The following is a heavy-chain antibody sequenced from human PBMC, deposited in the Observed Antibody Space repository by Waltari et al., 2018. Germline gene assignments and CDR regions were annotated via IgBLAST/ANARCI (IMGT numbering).Heavy chain of an antibody. V-gene: IGHV3-7*01. CDR2: IKQDGSEK. J-gene: IGHJ4*02. Sequence: EVQLVESGGGLVQPGGSLRLSCAAPGFTFRSYWVSWVRQAPGKGLEWVANIKQDGSEKYYVDSVKGRFTISRDNAKNSLYLQMNSLRAEDTAVYYCAGYFDYWGQGTLVTVSS. CDR3: AGYFDY. CDR1: GFTFRSYW.